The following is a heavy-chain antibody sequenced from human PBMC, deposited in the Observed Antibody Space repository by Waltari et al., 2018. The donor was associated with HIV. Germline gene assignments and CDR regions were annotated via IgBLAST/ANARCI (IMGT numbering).Heavy chain of an antibody. CDR2: ITSNGRDA. D-gene: IGHD3-22*01. CDR3: ARGVYDSTAYRNYFDP. V-gene: IGHV3-64*07. Sequence: EVQLVESGGALVQPGGSLRLACAASGFTFGSYAMHRVRQTPGKGLEYVSTITSNGRDAYYAESVEGRFTISRDNSKNTLYLQMGSLRAEDVAVYYCARGVYDSTAYRNYFDPWGQGTLVTVSS. CDR1: GFTFGSYA. J-gene: IGHJ5*02.